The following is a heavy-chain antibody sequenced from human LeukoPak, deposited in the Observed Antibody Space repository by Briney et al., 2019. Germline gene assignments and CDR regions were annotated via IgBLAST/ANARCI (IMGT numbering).Heavy chain of an antibody. CDR1: GITVSTKY. Sequence: GGSLRLSCTASGITVSTKYMSWVRQAPGKGLEWVSIIYSGGTTDYADSVKGRFTLSRDNSKNILYLQINSLRAEDTAVYYCAREGGYSAYDVWGQGTLVTVSS. CDR3: AREGGYSAYDV. D-gene: IGHD5-12*01. V-gene: IGHV3-53*01. J-gene: IGHJ4*02. CDR2: IYSGGTT.